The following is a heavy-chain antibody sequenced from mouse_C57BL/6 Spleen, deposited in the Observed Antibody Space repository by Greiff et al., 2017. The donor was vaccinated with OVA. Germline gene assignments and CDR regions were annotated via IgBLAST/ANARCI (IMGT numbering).Heavy chain of an antibody. CDR3: ARDDYDVRFAY. J-gene: IGHJ3*01. Sequence: QVQLQQPGAELVKPGASVKLSCKASGYTFTSYWMHWVKQRPGQGLEWIGMIHPNSGSTNYNEKFKSKATLTVDKSSSTAYMQLSSLTSEDSAVYYGARDDYDVRFAYWGKGTPVTVSS. CDR1: GYTFTSYW. V-gene: IGHV1-64*01. D-gene: IGHD2-4*01. CDR2: IHPNSGST.